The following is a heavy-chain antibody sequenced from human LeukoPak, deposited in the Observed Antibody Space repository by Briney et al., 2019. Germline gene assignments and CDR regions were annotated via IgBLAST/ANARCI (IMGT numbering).Heavy chain of an antibody. Sequence: SVKVSCKASGGTFSSYAISWVRQAPGQGLEWMGGIIPIFGTANYAQKFQGRVTITADESTSTAYMELSSLRSEDTAVYYCARGGAYYYDSSVDYWGQGTLVTVSS. CDR3: ARGGAYYYDSSVDY. D-gene: IGHD3-22*01. CDR1: GGTFSSYA. V-gene: IGHV1-69*01. CDR2: IIPIFGTA. J-gene: IGHJ4*02.